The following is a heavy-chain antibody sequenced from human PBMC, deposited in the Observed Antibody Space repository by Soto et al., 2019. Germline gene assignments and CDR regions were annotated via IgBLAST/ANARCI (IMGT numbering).Heavy chain of an antibody. CDR3: AFGNLSYYFDF. J-gene: IGHJ4*02. Sequence: PXGSLRLSCAAAGFTFSGFGMHWVRQAPGKGLEWVAIIWYDGSDKYYADSVKGRFTISRDNSKNTLYLQMNSLRAEDTAVYHCAFGNLSYYFDFWGQGTPVTVS. V-gene: IGHV3-33*01. CDR1: GFTFSGFG. D-gene: IGHD3-16*01. CDR2: IWYDGSDK.